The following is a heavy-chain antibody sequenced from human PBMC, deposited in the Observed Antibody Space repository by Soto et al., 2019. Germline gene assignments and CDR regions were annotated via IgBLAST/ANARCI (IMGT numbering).Heavy chain of an antibody. CDR2: IYYSGRT. J-gene: IGHJ6*02. V-gene: IGHV4-4*02. D-gene: IGHD2-15*01. CDR3: AASYCSGGRCSAYAMDI. Sequence: LSLTCTVSGGSINNGNSWSWVRQSPGRGLEWIGEIYYSGRTQYNPSLKSRISISVDNPKNQISLKLTSVTAADMARYYCAASYCSGGRCSAYAMDIWGQGTTVTVSS. CDR1: GGSINNGNS.